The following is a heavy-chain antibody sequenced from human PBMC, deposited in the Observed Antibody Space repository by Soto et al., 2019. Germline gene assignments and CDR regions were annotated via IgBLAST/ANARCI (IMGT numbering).Heavy chain of an antibody. CDR1: EFTFSSYA. J-gene: IGHJ4*02. CDR2: IRGSGGST. CDR3: AGEYCDNGVCYAYFDY. V-gene: IGHV3-23*01. Sequence: GGSLRLSCAASEFTFSSYAMSWVRQAPGKGLDWVSAIRGSGGSTYYADSVKGRFTISRDNSKNTLYLQMNSLRAEDTAVYYCAGEYCDNGVCYAYFDYWGQGALVTVSS. D-gene: IGHD2-8*01.